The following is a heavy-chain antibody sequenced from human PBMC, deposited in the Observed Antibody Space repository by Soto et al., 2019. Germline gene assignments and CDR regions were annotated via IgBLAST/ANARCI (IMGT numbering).Heavy chain of an antibody. CDR2: IIPIFGTA. CDR1: GYTFTDYY. D-gene: IGHD2-8*01. CDR3: ARDPYHVLMVNAPNLYGMDV. Sequence: ASVKVSCKASGYTFTDYYMHWVRQAPGQGLEWMGGIIPIFGTANYAQKFQGRVTITADESTTTAYMELRNLRSDDTAVYYCARDPYHVLMVNAPNLYGMDVWGQGTTVSVSS. J-gene: IGHJ6*02. V-gene: IGHV1-69*13.